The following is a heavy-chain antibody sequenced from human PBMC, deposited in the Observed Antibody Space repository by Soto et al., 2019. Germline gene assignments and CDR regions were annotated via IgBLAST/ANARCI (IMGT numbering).Heavy chain of an antibody. CDR2: IYYSGST. CDR3: ARRDFDL. Sequence: QVQLQESGPGLVKPSETLSLTCTVSGGSISSYYWSWIRQPPGKGLEWIGYIYYSGSTNYNPSLKSRVTISVDTSKNQFSLKLSSVTAADTAVYYCARRDFDLWGRGTLVTVPS. V-gene: IGHV4-59*08. CDR1: GGSISSYY. J-gene: IGHJ2*01.